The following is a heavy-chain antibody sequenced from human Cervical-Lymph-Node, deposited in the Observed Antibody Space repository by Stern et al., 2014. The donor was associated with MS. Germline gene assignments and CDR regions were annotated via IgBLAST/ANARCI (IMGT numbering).Heavy chain of an antibody. CDR2: IIPIFGTA. CDR1: RRTFSSYA. D-gene: IGHD1-26*01. J-gene: IGHJ6*02. Sequence: QLVQSGAEPQNPRSSAKVSCKASRRTFSSYAISWARQAPGQGLEWMGGIIPIFGTANYAQKFQGRVTITADESTSTAYMELSSLRSEDTAVYYCARGELKEGLVRGMDVWGQGTTVTVSS. CDR3: ARGELKEGLVRGMDV. V-gene: IGHV1-69*01.